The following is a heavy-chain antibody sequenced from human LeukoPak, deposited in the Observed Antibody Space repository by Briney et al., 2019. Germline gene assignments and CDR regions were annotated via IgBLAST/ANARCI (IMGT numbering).Heavy chain of an antibody. J-gene: IGHJ4*02. V-gene: IGHV4-59*10. CDR3: ASSIAAAGTNFDY. CDR2: IYTSGST. CDR1: GGSFSGYY. Sequence: SETLSLTCAVYGGSFSGYYWSWIRQPAGKGLEWIGRIYTSGSTNYNPSLKSRVTISVDTSKNQFSLKLSSVTAADTAVYYCASSIAAAGTNFDYWGQGTLVTVSS. D-gene: IGHD6-13*01.